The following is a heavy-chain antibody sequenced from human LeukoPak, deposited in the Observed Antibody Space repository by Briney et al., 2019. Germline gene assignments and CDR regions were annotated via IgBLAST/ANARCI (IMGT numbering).Heavy chain of an antibody. D-gene: IGHD2-21*02. CDR2: INPNSGGT. V-gene: IGHV1-2*02. J-gene: IGHJ4*02. Sequence: ASVKVSCKASGYTFTGYYMHWVRQAPGQGLEWMGWINPNSGGTNYAQKFQGRVTMTRDTSISTAYMELSRLRSDDTAVYYCARAYCGGDCYLPKDFDYWGQGTLVTVSS. CDR1: GYTFTGYY. CDR3: ARAYCGGDCYLPKDFDY.